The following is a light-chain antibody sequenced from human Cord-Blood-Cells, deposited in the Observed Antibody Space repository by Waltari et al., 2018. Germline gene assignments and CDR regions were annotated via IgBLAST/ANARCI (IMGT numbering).Light chain of an antibody. J-gene: IGLJ2*01. CDR2: HDS. Sequence: SYELTQPPSVSVSPGQTASITCSGDKLGDKYACWYQQKPGQAAVLGIYHDSKRPSGVPERFSGSNSGNTATLTISGTQAMDEADYYCQAWDSSTVVFGGGTKLTVL. CDR3: QAWDSSTVV. CDR1: KLGDKY. V-gene: IGLV3-1*01.